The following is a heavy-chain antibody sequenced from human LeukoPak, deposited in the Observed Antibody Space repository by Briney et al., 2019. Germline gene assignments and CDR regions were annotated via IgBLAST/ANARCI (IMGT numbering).Heavy chain of an antibody. CDR1: GYTFTGYY. CDR2: INPNSGGT. Sequence: GASVKVSCKASGYTFTGYYMHWVRQAPGQGLEWMGWINPNSGGTNYAQKFQGRVTMTRDTSISTAYMELSRLRSDDTAVYYCARFPLGQWLGFGYWGQGTLVTVSS. V-gene: IGHV1-2*02. D-gene: IGHD6-19*01. CDR3: ARFPLGQWLGFGY. J-gene: IGHJ4*02.